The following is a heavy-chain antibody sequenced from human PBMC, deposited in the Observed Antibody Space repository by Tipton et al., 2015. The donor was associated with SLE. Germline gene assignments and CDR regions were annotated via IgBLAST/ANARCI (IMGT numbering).Heavy chain of an antibody. J-gene: IGHJ4*02. D-gene: IGHD6-6*01. Sequence: SLRLSCAASGFTFSSYSMNWVRQAPGKGLEWVSVIYSGGSTYYADSVKGRFTIPRDNSKNTLYLQMNSLRAEDTAVYYCARGAARRGLDYWGQGTLVTVPS. V-gene: IGHV3-53*01. CDR2: IYSGGST. CDR1: GFTFSSYS. CDR3: ARGAARRGLDY.